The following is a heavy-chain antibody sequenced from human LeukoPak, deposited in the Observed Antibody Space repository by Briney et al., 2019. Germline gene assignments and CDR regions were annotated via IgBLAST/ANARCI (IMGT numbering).Heavy chain of an antibody. CDR1: GFTFSSYG. CDR3: ARGYSYGYFDY. D-gene: IGHD5-18*01. V-gene: IGHV3-33*01. Sequence: GGSLRLSCAASGFTFSSYGMHWVRQAPGKGLEWVAVIWYDGSNKYYADSVKGRFTISRDKSTNTLYLQMNSPRAEDTAVCYCARGYSYGYFDYWGQGTLVTV. CDR2: IWYDGSNK. J-gene: IGHJ4*02.